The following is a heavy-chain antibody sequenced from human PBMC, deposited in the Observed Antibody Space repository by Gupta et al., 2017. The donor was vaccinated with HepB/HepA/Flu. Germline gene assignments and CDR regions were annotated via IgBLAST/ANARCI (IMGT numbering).Heavy chain of an antibody. CDR3: GRHGGSGVVTNPSYY. D-gene: IGHD3-3*01. CDR2: IFYTGIT. CDR1: GGSISSSRHY. J-gene: IGHJ4*02. V-gene: IGHV4-39*01. Sequence: QLQLQESAPGLVKPSETLSLTCTVSGGSISSSRHYWGWIRQPPGKGLEWMGGIFYTGITFYNPSLRNPGTMSVDTSRNQFSLRLNSVTASDTAVYYCGRHGGSGVVTNPSYYWGRGTLVTVSS.